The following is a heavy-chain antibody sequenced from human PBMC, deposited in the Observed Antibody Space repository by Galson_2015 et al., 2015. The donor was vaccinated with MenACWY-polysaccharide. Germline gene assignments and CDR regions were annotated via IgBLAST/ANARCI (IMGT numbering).Heavy chain of an antibody. CDR1: GFTFSSYA. CDR2: ISGSGGST. CDR3: AIDRRLRSPTSPPPHFDY. D-gene: IGHD1-1*01. V-gene: IGHV3-23*01. J-gene: IGHJ4*02. Sequence: SLRLSCAASGFTFSSYAMSWVRQAPGKGLEWVSAISGSGGSTYYADSVKGRFTISRDNSKNTLYLQMNSLRAEDTAVYYCAIDRRLRSPTSPPPHFDYWGQGTLVTVSS.